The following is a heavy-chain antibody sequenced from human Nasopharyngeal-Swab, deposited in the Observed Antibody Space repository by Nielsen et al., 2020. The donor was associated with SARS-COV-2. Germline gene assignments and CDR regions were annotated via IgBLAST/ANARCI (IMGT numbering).Heavy chain of an antibody. Sequence: SLKISCAASGFTFDDYAMHWVRQAPGKGLEWVSGISRNSGSIGYADSVKGRFTISRDNAKNSLYLQMNSLRAEDTALYYCAKGGYSYGSDAFDIWGQGTMVTVSS. CDR1: GFTFDDYA. CDR2: ISRNSGSI. J-gene: IGHJ3*02. CDR3: AKGGYSYGSDAFDI. D-gene: IGHD5-18*01. V-gene: IGHV3-9*01.